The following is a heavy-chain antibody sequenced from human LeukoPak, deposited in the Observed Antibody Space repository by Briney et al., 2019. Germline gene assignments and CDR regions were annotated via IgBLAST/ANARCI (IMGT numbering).Heavy chain of an antibody. CDR2: IYYSGST. Sequence: PSETLSLTCTVSGGSISSSSYYWGWIRQPPGKGLEWIGSIYYSGSTYYSPSLQGQVTISADTSISTAYLQWSSLKAADTAIYYCARFHNTWYGESWGQGTLVTVSS. CDR3: ARFHNTWYGES. J-gene: IGHJ5*02. D-gene: IGHD6-13*01. V-gene: IGHV4-39*07. CDR1: GGSISSSSYY.